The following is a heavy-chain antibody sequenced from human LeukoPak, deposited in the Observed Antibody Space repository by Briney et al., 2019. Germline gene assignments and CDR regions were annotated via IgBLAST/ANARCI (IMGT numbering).Heavy chain of an antibody. V-gene: IGHV3-30*02. CDR1: GFTFSSYG. CDR3: AANYYDSSGYPY. CDR2: IRYDGSNK. D-gene: IGHD3-22*01. J-gene: IGHJ4*02. Sequence: GGSLRLSCAASGFTFSSYGMHWVRQAPGKGLEWVAFIRYDGSNKYYADSVKGRFTISRDNSKNTLYLQMNSLRAEDTAVYYCAANYYDSSGYPYWGQGTLVTVSS.